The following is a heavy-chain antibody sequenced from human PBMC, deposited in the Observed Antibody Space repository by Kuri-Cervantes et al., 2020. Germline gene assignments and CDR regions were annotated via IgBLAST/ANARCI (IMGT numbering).Heavy chain of an antibody. CDR1: EFTFSSYE. D-gene: IGHD6-19*01. V-gene: IGHV3-48*03. J-gene: IGHJ4*02. CDR2: ISSSGSSI. Sequence: GESLKISCAASEFTFSSYEMNWVRQAPGKGLEWVSYISSSGSSIYYADSVKGRFTISRDNAKNSLSLQMNSLRAEDAAVYFCASGSGWLTPYWGQGTLVTVSS. CDR3: ASGSGWLTPY.